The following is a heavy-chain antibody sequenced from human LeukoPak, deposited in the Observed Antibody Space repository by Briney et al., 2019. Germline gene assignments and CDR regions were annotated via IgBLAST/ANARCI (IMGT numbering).Heavy chain of an antibody. CDR3: ARGMAYSSGWFPFDY. Sequence: GGSLRLSCVASEFTFSSYWMHWVRQAPGKGLVWVSRINSDGSSTSYADSGKGRFTISRDNAKNTFYLQMNSLRAEDTAVYYCARGMAYSSGWFPFDYWGQGSLVTVSS. D-gene: IGHD6-19*01. CDR1: EFTFSSYW. J-gene: IGHJ4*02. V-gene: IGHV3-74*01. CDR2: INSDGSST.